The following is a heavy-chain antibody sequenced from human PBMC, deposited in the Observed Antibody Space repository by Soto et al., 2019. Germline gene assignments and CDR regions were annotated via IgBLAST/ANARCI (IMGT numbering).Heavy chain of an antibody. J-gene: IGHJ3*02. Sequence: GGSLRLSCEVSGFTFKTYWMSWVRQAPGKGLEWLANMNEDANTKYYVDSVKGRFTILGDSAGNSLLKMASLRAEDTAVYFCAAYNTSRHAAFDIWGRGTLVTVSS. CDR1: GFTFKTYW. CDR2: MNEDANTK. V-gene: IGHV3-7*01. CDR3: AAYNTSRHAAFDI. D-gene: IGHD1-20*01.